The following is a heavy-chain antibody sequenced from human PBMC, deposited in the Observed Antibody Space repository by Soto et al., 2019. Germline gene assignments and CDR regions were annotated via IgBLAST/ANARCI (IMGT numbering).Heavy chain of an antibody. CDR1: GFTFSSYA. V-gene: IGHV3-30-3*01. CDR3: ARPLWRNDYNGGYFDL. CDR2: ISYDGSNK. Sequence: QVQLVESGGGVVQPGRSLRLSCAASGFTFSSYAMHWVRQAPGKGLEWVAVISYDGSNKYYADSVKGRFTISRDNSKKTLYLQMNSLRAEDTAVYYCARPLWRNDYNGGYFDLWGRGTLVTVSS. J-gene: IGHJ2*01. D-gene: IGHD4-4*01.